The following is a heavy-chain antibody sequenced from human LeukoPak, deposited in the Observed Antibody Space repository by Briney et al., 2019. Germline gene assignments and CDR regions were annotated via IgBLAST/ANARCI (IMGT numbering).Heavy chain of an antibody. V-gene: IGHV3-33*06. CDR2: IWYDGSDK. CDR3: GKDLGSNGNYLDRVDY. D-gene: IGHD3-22*01. J-gene: IGHJ4*02. CDR1: GFTFSSYG. Sequence: GGSLGLSCTASGFTFSSYGMHWVRQAPGKGLEWLTLIWYDGSDKYYADSVKGRFTISRDNSKNTLYLQMNSLRAEDTAVYYCGKDLGSNGNYLDRVDYWGQGTLVTVSS.